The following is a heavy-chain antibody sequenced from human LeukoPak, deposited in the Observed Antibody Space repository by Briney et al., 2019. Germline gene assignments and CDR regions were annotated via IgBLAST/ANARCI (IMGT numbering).Heavy chain of an antibody. CDR1: GGSFSGYY. Sequence: SETLSLTCAVYGGSFSGYYWSWIRQPPGKGLEWIGEINHSGSTNYNPSPKSRVTISVDTSKNQFSLKLSSVTAADTAVYYCASLGSSSARRKSNFDYWGQGTLVTVSS. J-gene: IGHJ4*02. CDR3: ASLGSSSARRKSNFDY. D-gene: IGHD6-13*01. CDR2: INHSGST. V-gene: IGHV4-34*01.